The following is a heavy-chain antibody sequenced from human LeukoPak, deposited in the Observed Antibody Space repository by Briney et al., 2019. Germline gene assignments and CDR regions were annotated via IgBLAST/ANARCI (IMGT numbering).Heavy chain of an antibody. D-gene: IGHD4-17*01. CDR1: GFNFRTTG. CDR2: DGTNT. V-gene: IGHV3-33*01. CDR3: ARDKSYGDSEDY. Sequence: SGGSLRLSCEASGFNFRTTGMHWVRQAPGKGPEWVAIDGTNTFYTDSVKGRFTISRDNSKNSLYLQMNSLSAEDTAVYYCARDKSYGDSEDYWGQGTLVTVSS. J-gene: IGHJ4*02.